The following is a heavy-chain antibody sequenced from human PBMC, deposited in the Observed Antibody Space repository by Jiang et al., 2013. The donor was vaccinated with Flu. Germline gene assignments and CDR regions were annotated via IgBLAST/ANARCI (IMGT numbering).Heavy chain of an antibody. D-gene: IGHD4-17*01. CDR2: IKQDGSEK. J-gene: IGHJ4*02. CDR3: ARGDYGDYFDY. V-gene: IGHV3-7*03. CDR1: GFTFSSYS. Sequence: QPGGSLRLSCAASGFTFSSYSMNWVRQAPGKGLEWVANIKQDGSEKYYVDSVKGRFTISRDNAKNSLYLQMNSLRAEDTAVYYCARGDYGDYFDYWGQGTLVTVSS.